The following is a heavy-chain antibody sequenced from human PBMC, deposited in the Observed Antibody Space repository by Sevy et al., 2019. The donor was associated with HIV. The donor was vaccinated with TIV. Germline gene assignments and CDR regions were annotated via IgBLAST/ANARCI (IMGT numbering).Heavy chain of an antibody. V-gene: IGHV3-15*07. Sequence: GGSLRLSCAASGFDFFNAWMNWVRQAPGKGLEWVGRIRNKTDGETTDFAPLVKGRFTISIDHSKNTLFLQMNSLKIKDTAVFYCTTDTYISIPWGLGTLVTVSS. CDR1: GFDFFNAW. J-gene: IGHJ1*01. CDR3: TTDTYISIP. D-gene: IGHD2-21*01. CDR2: IRNKTDGETT.